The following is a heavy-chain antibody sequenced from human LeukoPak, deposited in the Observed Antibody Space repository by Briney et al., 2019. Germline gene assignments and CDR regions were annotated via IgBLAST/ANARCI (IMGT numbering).Heavy chain of an antibody. Sequence: ASVKVSCKASGYTFTSYYMHWVRQAPGQGLEGMGIINLSAGTTSYAQKFQGRVTMTRDMSTSTVYMELSSLRSEDAAVYYCARVYREGTATGTFDYWGQGTLVTVSS. V-gene: IGHV1-46*01. CDR1: GYTFTSYY. J-gene: IGHJ4*02. CDR3: ARVYREGTATGTFDY. D-gene: IGHD6-13*01. CDR2: INLSAGTT.